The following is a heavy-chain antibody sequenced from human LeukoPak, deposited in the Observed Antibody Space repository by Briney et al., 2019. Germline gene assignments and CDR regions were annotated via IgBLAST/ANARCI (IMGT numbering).Heavy chain of an antibody. CDR3: ARNSPFDF. V-gene: IGHV3-30*04. CDR1: GFTFSSYT. J-gene: IGHJ4*02. Sequence: GGSLRLSCAASGFTFSSYTMHWVRQAPGKGLEWVAVISYDGSDKYYADSVKGRFTISRDNSKNTLYLQVNSLRAEDTAVFYCARNSPFDFWGQGTVVPVSS. CDR2: ISYDGSDK.